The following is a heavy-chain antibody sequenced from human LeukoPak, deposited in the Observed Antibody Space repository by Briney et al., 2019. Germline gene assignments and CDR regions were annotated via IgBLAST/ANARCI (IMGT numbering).Heavy chain of an antibody. CDR3: AVITHGY. D-gene: IGHD2-21*01. CDR2: ISGSGSTI. V-gene: IGHV3-48*03. J-gene: IGHJ4*02. CDR1: GFTFSTYQ. Sequence: GGSLRLSCAASGFTFSTYQMNWVRQALGRGLEWVSYISGSGSTIYYADSVKGRFTISRDNAKNSLYLQMNSLRAEDTAVYYCAVITHGYWGQGTLVTVSS.